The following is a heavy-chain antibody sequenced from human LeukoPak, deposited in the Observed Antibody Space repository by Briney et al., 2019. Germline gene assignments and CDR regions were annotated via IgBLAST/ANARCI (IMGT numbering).Heavy chain of an antibody. V-gene: IGHV3-7*01. D-gene: IGHD1-14*01. CDR1: GFTFSSYW. CDR2: IKQDGSEK. Sequence: GGPLRLSCAASGFTFSSYWMSWVRQAPGKGLEWVANIKQDGSEKYYVDSVKGRFTISRDNAKNSLYLQMNSLRAEDTAVYYCARDDPLRTFDYWGQGTLVTVSS. J-gene: IGHJ4*02. CDR3: ARDDPLRTFDY.